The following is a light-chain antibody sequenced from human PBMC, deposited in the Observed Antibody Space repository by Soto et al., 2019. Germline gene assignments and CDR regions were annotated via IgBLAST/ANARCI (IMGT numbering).Light chain of an antibody. CDR1: QTITRY. CDR2: AAS. V-gene: IGKV1-39*01. Sequence: DIQMTQSPSSLSASVGDRVTITCRANQTITRYLNWYQQKPGTAPKLLIYAASSLQEGVPSRFRGSGSGTDFTLIISNLQPEDFAAYSCRQSFSFPVTFGQGTKLEIK. J-gene: IGKJ2*01. CDR3: RQSFSFPVT.